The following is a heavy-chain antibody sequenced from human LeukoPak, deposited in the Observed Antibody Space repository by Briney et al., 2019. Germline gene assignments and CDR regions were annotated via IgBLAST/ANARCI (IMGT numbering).Heavy chain of an antibody. CDR2: INPSGGST. CDR1: GYTFTSYY. J-gene: IGHJ3*02. CDR3: ARESEDIVLMVYAISGPGAFDI. Sequence: ASVKVSCRASGYTFTSYYMHWVRQAPGQGLEWMGIINPSGGSTSYAQKFQGIVTMTRDMSTSTVYMELSSLRSEDTAVYYCARESEDIVLMVYAISGPGAFDIWGQGTMVTVSS. D-gene: IGHD2-8*01. V-gene: IGHV1-46*01.